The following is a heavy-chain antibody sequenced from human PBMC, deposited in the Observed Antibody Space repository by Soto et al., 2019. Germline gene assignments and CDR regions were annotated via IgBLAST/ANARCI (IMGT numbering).Heavy chain of an antibody. CDR3: AKAGAYGGYGMDV. V-gene: IGHV3-30*18. J-gene: IGHJ6*02. CDR1: GFTLRSYG. CDR2: ISYDGSNK. Sequence: GGSLRLSCSASGFTLRSYGMHWVRQAPGKGLEWVAVISYDGSNKYYADSVKGRFTISRDNSKNTLYLQMNSLRAEDTAVYYCAKAGAYGGYGMDVWGQGTTVTVS. D-gene: IGHD4-17*01.